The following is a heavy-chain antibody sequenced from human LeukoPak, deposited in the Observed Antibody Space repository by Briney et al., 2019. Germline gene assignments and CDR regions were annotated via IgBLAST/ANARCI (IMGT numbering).Heavy chain of an antibody. CDR1: GFTFSSYG. D-gene: IGHD6-13*01. V-gene: IGHV3-30*02. CDR3: AKRITWGIAASWGYFDY. CDR2: MRYDGSNK. Sequence: GGSLRLSCAASGFTFSSYGMYWVRQAPGKGLEWVAFMRYDGSNKYYADSVKGRFTISRDNSKNTLYLQMNSLRAEDTAVYYCAKRITWGIAASWGYFDYWGQGTLVTVSS. J-gene: IGHJ4*02.